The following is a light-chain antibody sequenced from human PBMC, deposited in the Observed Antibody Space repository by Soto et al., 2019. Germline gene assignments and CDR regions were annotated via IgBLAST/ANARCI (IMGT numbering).Light chain of an antibody. V-gene: IGLV3-21*02. CDR2: DGS. CDR3: QVWDALSDHYF. Sequence: SYELTQPPSVSVAPGQTARITCEGNNIATKSVHWYQQKPGQAPVLVVYDGSDRPSGIPDRFSGSNSGNTATLTISRVEAGDEADYYCQVWDALSDHYFFGTGTKLTVL. J-gene: IGLJ1*01. CDR1: NIATKS.